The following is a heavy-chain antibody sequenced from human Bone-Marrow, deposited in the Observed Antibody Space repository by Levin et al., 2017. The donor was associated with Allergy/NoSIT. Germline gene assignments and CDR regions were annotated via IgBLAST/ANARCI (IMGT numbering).Heavy chain of an antibody. V-gene: IGHV1-46*01. CDR2: INPSTGGR. D-gene: IGHD3-10*01. CDR1: GYNLTSFF. CDR3: ASGFSSGRQPLAY. J-gene: IGHJ4*02. Sequence: GESLKISCKASGYNLTSFFMHWVRQAPGQGLEWVGLINPSTGGRYFAQSFQDRLTMTSDTSTGVIYMDLRGLTSADTAVYYCASGFSSGRQPLAYWGQGTLVTVSS.